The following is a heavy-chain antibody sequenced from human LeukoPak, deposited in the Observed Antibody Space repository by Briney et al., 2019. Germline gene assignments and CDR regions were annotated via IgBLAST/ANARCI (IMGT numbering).Heavy chain of an antibody. D-gene: IGHD6-13*01. V-gene: IGHV3-9*01. CDR1: GFTFDDYA. CDR2: ISWNSGSI. Sequence: SGRSLRLSCAASGFTFDDYAMHWVRQAPGKGLEWVSGISWNSGSIGYADSVKGRFTISRDNAKNSLYLQMNSLRAEDTALYYCAKSVGQQLVVYYFDYWGQGTLVTVSS. J-gene: IGHJ4*02. CDR3: AKSVGQQLVVYYFDY.